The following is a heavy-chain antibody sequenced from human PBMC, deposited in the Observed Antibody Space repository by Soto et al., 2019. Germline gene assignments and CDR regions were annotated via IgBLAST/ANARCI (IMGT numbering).Heavy chain of an antibody. D-gene: IGHD3-10*01. Sequence: ASVKVSCKASGYTFTSYYMHWVRQAPGQGLEWMGIINPSGGSTSYAQKFQGRVTMTRDTSTSTVYMELSSLRSEDTAVYYCARDGVYYYGSGSYYPQDWFDPWGQGTLVTVSS. CDR1: GYTFTSYY. CDR3: ARDGVYYYGSGSYYPQDWFDP. V-gene: IGHV1-46*01. J-gene: IGHJ5*02. CDR2: INPSGGST.